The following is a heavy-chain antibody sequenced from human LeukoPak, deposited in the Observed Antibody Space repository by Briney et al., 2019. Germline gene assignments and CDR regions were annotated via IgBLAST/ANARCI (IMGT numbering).Heavy chain of an antibody. V-gene: IGHV3-30*03. CDR2: ISYDGSNK. J-gene: IGHJ6*03. D-gene: IGHD2-15*01. Sequence: GGSLRLSCAASGFTFSSYGMHWVRQAPGKGLEWVAVISYDGSNKYYADSVKGRFTISRDNSKNTLYLQMTSLRAEDTAVYYGSCSYYYYMDVWGKGTTVTVSS. CDR1: GFTFSSYG. CDR3: SCSYYYYMDV.